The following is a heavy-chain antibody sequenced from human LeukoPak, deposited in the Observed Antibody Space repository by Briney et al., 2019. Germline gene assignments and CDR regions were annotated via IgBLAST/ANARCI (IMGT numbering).Heavy chain of an antibody. D-gene: IGHD1-20*01. V-gene: IGHV3-30-3*01. CDR3: ARGYNWNDVDY. CDR2: ISYDGSNK. CDR1: GFTFSSYA. J-gene: IGHJ4*02. Sequence: QAGGSLRLSCAASGFTFSSYAMPWVRQAPGKGLEWVAVISYDGSNKYYADSVKGRFTISRDNSKNTLYLQMNSLRAEDTAVYYCARGYNWNDVDYWGQGTLVTVSS.